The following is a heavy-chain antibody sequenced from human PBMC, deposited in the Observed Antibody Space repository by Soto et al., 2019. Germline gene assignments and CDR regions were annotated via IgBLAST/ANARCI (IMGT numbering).Heavy chain of an antibody. CDR1: GYSFTDYH. V-gene: IGHV1-2*04. CDR2: INPKSGGT. CDR3: ARGDSTDCSNGVCSFFYNHDMDV. Sequence: QVQLVQSGAEVKKPGASVKVSCKASGYSFTDYHINWVRQAPGQGLEWLGRINPKSGGTSTAQKFKGWVTMSTDTSISRASMELTRLTSDDTAIYYCARGDSTDCSNGVCSFFYNHDMDVWGQGTTVTVSS. D-gene: IGHD2-8*01. J-gene: IGHJ6*02.